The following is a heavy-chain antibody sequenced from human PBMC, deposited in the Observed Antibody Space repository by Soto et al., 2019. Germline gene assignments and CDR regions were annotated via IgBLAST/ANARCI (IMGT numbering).Heavy chain of an antibody. CDR3: AKGDWLYLGSDYYFDY. Sequence: GGSLRLSCAASGFTFSSYAMSWVRQAPGKGLEWVSAISGSGGSTYYADSVKGRFTISRDNSKNTLYLQMNSLRAEDTAVYYCAKGDWLYLGSDYYFDYWGQGTLVTVSS. CDR2: ISGSGGST. J-gene: IGHJ4*02. V-gene: IGHV3-23*01. D-gene: IGHD1-26*01. CDR1: GFTFSSYA.